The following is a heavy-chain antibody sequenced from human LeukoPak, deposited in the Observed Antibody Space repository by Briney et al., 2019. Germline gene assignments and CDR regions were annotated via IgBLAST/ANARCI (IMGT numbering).Heavy chain of an antibody. J-gene: IGHJ4*02. Sequence: PSETLSLTCTVSGCTISSSSYYWGWIRQPPGKGLEWIGSIYYSGSTYYNPSLKSRVTISVDTSKNQFSLKPSSVTAADTAVYYCARGDTMIVPPGYWGQGTLVTVSS. CDR1: GCTISSSSYY. CDR3: ARGDTMIVPPGY. V-gene: IGHV4-39*01. D-gene: IGHD3-22*01. CDR2: IYYSGST.